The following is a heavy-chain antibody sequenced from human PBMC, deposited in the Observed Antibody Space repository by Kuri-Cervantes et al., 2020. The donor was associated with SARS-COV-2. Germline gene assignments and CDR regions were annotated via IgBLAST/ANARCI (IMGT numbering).Heavy chain of an antibody. CDR1: GFTFSSYA. Sequence: GGSLRLSCAASGFTFSSYAMSWVRQAPGKGLEWVSAISGSGGSTNYADSVKGRFTISRDNSKNTLYLQMNSLRAEDTAVYYCAKDGLAAAGLHYYYYGMDVWGQGTTVTVSS. CDR2: ISGSGGST. D-gene: IGHD6-13*01. V-gene: IGHV3-23*01. J-gene: IGHJ6*02. CDR3: AKDGLAAAGLHYYYYGMDV.